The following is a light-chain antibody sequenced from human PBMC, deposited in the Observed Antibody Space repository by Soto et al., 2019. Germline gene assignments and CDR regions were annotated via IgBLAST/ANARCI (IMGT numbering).Light chain of an antibody. CDR1: QSISSL. J-gene: IGKJ2*01. V-gene: IGKV1-5*01. CDR3: QEYNTFSYT. CDR2: DTS. Sequence: DIQMTQSPSSLSASVGDRVTITCRVSQSISSLLAWYQQKPGKAPRLLIYDTSNLESGVPSRFSGSGSGTEFTLTISSLQPDDFATYYCQEYNTFSYTFGQGTRLQI.